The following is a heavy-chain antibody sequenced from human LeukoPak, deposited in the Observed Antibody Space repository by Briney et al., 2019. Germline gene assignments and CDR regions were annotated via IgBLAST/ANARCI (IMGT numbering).Heavy chain of an antibody. D-gene: IGHD2-15*01. V-gene: IGHV3-30*02. J-gene: IGHJ3*02. CDR3: ARPRLEYCSGGSCFDAFDI. CDR1: GFTFSSYG. CDR2: IRYDGNNK. Sequence: GGSLRLSCVVSGFTFSSYGMHWVRQAPGKGLEWVTFIRYDGNNKYYADSVKGRFTISRDNSKNTLFLQMNSLTAEDTAIYSCARPRLEYCSGGSCFDAFDIWGQGTMVTVSS.